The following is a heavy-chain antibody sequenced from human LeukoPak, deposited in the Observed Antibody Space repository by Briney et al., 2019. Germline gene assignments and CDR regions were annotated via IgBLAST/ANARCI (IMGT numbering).Heavy chain of an antibody. CDR3: ARGGGYFTIFDY. V-gene: IGHV4-4*07. J-gene: IGHJ4*02. CDR1: GGSISSYY. Sequence: PSETLSLTCTVSGGSISSYYWSWIRQPAGKELEWIGRIYTSGSTNYNPSLKSRVTISVDTSKNQFSLTLSSVTAADTAVYYCARGGGYFTIFDYWGQGTLVTVSS. D-gene: IGHD3-3*01. CDR2: IYTSGST.